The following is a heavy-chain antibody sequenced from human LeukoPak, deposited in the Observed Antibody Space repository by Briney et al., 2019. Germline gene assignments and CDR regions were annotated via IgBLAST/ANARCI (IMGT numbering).Heavy chain of an antibody. J-gene: IGHJ4*02. V-gene: IGHV3-74*01. CDR2: INGDGSST. CDR3: ARVRYSSGWPNFDY. Sequence: GGSLRLSCAASGFTFSTYWMHWVRQAPGEGLVWVSRINGDGSSTSYADSVKGRFTISRDNAKNTLYLQMNSLRDEDTAVYYCARVRYSSGWPNFDYWGRGTLVTVSS. D-gene: IGHD6-19*01. CDR1: GFTFSTYW.